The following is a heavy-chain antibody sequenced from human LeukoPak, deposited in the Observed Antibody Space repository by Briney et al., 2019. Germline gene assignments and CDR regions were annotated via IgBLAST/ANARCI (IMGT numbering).Heavy chain of an antibody. CDR1: GGSISSSRYY. Sequence: SETLSLTCTVSGGSISSSRYYWGWIRQPPGKGLEWLGTIYYSGSTYYNPSLKSRVTISVDTSKNHFSLKLSSVTAADTAVYYCARPVVPAAMDAFDIWGQGTMVTVSS. V-gene: IGHV4-39*02. D-gene: IGHD2-2*01. J-gene: IGHJ3*02. CDR3: ARPVVPAAMDAFDI. CDR2: IYYSGST.